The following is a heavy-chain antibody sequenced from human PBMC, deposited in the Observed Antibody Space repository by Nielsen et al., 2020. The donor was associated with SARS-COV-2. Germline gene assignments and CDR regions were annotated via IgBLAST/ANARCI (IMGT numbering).Heavy chain of an antibody. CDR2: IYPGDSDT. D-gene: IGHD6-6*01. V-gene: IGHV5-51*01. J-gene: IGHJ4*02. Sequence: VRQMPGKGLEWMGIIYPGDSDTKYSPSFQGQVTISADKSISTAYLQWSSLKASDTAIYYCAGQGGSSSSYALDYWGQGTLVTVSS. CDR3: AGQGGSSSSYALDY.